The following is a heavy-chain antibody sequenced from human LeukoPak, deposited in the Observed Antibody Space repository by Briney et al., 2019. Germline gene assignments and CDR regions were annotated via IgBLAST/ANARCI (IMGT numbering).Heavy chain of an antibody. CDR3: AKDITMGIAAAAPDY. CDR2: ISWDGGST. V-gene: IGHV3-43D*03. D-gene: IGHD6-13*01. CDR1: GFTFSDFW. Sequence: GGSLRLSCAASGFTFSDFWMHWVRQAPGKGLEWVSLISWDGGSTYYADSVKGRFTISRDNSKNSLYLQMNSLRAEDTALYYCAKDITMGIAAAAPDYWGQGTLVTVSS. J-gene: IGHJ4*02.